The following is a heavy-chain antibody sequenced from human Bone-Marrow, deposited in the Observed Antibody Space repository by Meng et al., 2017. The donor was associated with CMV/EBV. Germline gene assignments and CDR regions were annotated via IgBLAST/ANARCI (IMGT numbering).Heavy chain of an antibody. J-gene: IGHJ5*02. CDR3: ARGEWFGEWNWFDP. V-gene: IGHV1-69*05. D-gene: IGHD3-10*01. CDR1: GGTFSSYA. CDR2: IIPIFGTA. Sequence: GGSLRLSCKASGGTFSSYAISWVRQAPGQGLEWMGGIIPIFGTANYAQKFQGRVTITTDESTSTAYMELSSLRSEDTAVYYCARGEWFGEWNWFDPWGQGTLVTVSS.